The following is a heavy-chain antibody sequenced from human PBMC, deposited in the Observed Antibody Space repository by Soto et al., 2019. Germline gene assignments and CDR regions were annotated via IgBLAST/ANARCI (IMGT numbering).Heavy chain of an antibody. D-gene: IGHD1-26*01. V-gene: IGHV4-31*03. CDR3: ARWWSGSRQGFDP. Sequence: QVQLQESGPGLVKPSQTLSLTCTVSGGSISSGDYYWSWIRQHPGKGLEWIGYIYYSGSTYYNPAHTRRVTISVDTAKNQFSLKLSSVTAADTAVYYCARWWSGSRQGFDPWGQGTLVTVSS. CDR2: IYYSGST. J-gene: IGHJ5*02. CDR1: GGSISSGDYY.